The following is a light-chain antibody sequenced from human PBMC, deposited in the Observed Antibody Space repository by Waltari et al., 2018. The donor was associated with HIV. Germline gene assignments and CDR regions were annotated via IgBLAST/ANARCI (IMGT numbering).Light chain of an antibody. V-gene: IGLV1-44*01. CDR3: AAWYDSLNVWV. Sequence: QSVLTQPPSASGTPGQRVSISFSGSSSHIGSNIVNWYQQRPGTAPKLLIYSNKQRPSGVPDRCSCSKSGTSASLAISGLQSEDDADYYCAAWYDSLNVWVFGGGTKLTVL. CDR1: SSHIGSNI. J-gene: IGLJ3*02. CDR2: SNK.